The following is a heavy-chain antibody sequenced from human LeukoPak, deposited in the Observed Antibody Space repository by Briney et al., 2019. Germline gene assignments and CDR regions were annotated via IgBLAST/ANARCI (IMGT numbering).Heavy chain of an antibody. CDR2: INSDGSST. CDR1: GFTFSSYW. V-gene: IGHV3-74*01. CDR3: ARTGANYDILTGPTNYGMDV. J-gene: IGHJ6*02. Sequence: GGSLRLSCAASGFTFSSYWMHWVRQAPGKGLVWVSRINSDGSSTSYADSVKGRFTISRDNAKNTLYLQMNSLRAEDTAVYYCARTGANYDILTGPTNYGMDVWGQGTTVTVSS. D-gene: IGHD3-9*01.